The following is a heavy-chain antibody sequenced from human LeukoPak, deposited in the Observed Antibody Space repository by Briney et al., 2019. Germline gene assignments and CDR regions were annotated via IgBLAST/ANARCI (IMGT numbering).Heavy chain of an antibody. CDR3: ARLPEIVGDTRRFNY. CDR2: GHYSGST. J-gene: IGHJ4*02. Sequence: SETLSLTCTVSGASISSTTYYWGWIRQPPGKGLGWIGSGHYSGSTYYNPSLESRITISVDTSKNQFSLKLSSVTAADTAVYYCARLPEIVGDTRRFNYWGQGTLVTVSS. V-gene: IGHV4-39*01. CDR1: GASISSTTYY. D-gene: IGHD1-26*01.